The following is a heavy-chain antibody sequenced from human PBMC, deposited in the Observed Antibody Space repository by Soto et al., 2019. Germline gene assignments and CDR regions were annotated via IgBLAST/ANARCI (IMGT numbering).Heavy chain of an antibody. V-gene: IGHV1-18*01. J-gene: IGHJ1*01. CDR3: VRGPSLGYFQY. Sequence: QVQLVQSGAEVKKPGASVKVSCKASGYTFTNYGTSWVRQAPGQGPEYMGWISGDNGDTHYAQKVQGRVTMTTDTSTNTAYMELRSLRPDDTAVYYCVRGPSLGYFQYWGQGTLVTVSS. CDR1: GYTFTNYG. D-gene: IGHD6-6*01. CDR2: ISGDNGDT.